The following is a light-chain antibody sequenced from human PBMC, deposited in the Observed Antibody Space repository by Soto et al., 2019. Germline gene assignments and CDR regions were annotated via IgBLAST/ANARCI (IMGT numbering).Light chain of an antibody. V-gene: IGLV6-57*03. CDR1: SGSIISNY. CDR2: EYD. Sequence: NFMLTQPHAVSESPGKTVTISCTRSSGSIISNYVQWFQQRPGSAPTTLIYEYDHRPSGVPDRFSGSLDTSSNSASLTISGLKTEDEADYSCQSANRSTVIFGGGTKVTVL. CDR3: QSANRSTVI. J-gene: IGLJ2*01.